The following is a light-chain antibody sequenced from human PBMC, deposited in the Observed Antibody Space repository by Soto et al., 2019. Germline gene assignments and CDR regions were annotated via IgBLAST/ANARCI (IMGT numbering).Light chain of an antibody. CDR3: QQHGNSPRT. V-gene: IGKV3-20*01. CDR2: GAS. CDR1: QNITNNY. Sequence: EIVLTQSPGTLSLSPGERATLPCRASQNITNNYVAWYQHKPGQAPRLLIYGASSRATGIPVRFCGSGSGTDFTLTISRLEPEDFAVYYCQQHGNSPRTFGQGTKVEIK. J-gene: IGKJ1*01.